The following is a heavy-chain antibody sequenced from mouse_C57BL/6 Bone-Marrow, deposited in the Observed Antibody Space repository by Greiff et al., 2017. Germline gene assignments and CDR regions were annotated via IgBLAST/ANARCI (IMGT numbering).Heavy chain of an antibody. Sequence: QVQLKESGAELVRPGASVKMSCKASGYTFTSYNMHWVKQTPRQGLEWIGAIYPGNGDTSYNQKFKGKATLTVDKSSSTAYMQLSSLTSEDSAVYCCARDKESGDGYRGAMDYWGQGTSVTVSS. J-gene: IGHJ4*01. CDR2: IYPGNGDT. D-gene: IGHD2-3*01. V-gene: IGHV1-12*01. CDR3: ARDKESGDGYRGAMDY. CDR1: GYTFTSYN.